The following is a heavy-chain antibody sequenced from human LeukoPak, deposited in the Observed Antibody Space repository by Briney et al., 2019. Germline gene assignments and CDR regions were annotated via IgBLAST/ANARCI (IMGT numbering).Heavy chain of an antibody. CDR2: INPNSGGT. J-gene: IGHJ4*02. Sequence: GASVKVSCKASGYTFTGYYMHWVRQAPGQGLEWMGWINPNSGGTNYAQKFQGRVTMTRDTSISTAYMGLSRLRSDDTAVYYCARPYCSSTSCYDSSGYSPYYFDYWGQGTLVTVSS. V-gene: IGHV1-2*02. CDR1: GYTFTGYY. CDR3: ARPYCSSTSCYDSSGYSPYYFDY. D-gene: IGHD2-2*01.